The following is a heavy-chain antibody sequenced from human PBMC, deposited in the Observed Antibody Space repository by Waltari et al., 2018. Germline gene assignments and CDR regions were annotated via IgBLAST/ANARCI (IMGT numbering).Heavy chain of an antibody. V-gene: IGHV1-2*02. J-gene: IGHJ5*02. CDR3: AREGDDNWFDP. Sequence: QVQLVQSGAEVKKPGASVKVSCKASGYTFTGYYMHWVRQAPGQGLEWMGWINPNSGGTKYAQKFQGRVTMTRDTSISTAYMELSRLRSDDTAVYYCAREGDDNWFDPWGQGTLVTVSS. D-gene: IGHD3-10*01. CDR2: INPNSGGT. CDR1: GYTFTGYY.